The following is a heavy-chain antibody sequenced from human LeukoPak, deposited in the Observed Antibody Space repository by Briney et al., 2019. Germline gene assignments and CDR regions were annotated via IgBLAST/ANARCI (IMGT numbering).Heavy chain of an antibody. Sequence: SETLSLTCTVSGGSISSYYWSWIRQPPGKGLEWIGYIYYSGSTNYNPSLKSRVTISVDTSKNQFSLKLSSVTAADTAVYYCARRRAGFNGEFGYWGHGTPVTVSS. CDR3: ARRRAGFNGEFGY. J-gene: IGHJ4*01. CDR1: GGSISSYY. CDR2: IYYSGST. V-gene: IGHV4-59*08. D-gene: IGHD5-24*01.